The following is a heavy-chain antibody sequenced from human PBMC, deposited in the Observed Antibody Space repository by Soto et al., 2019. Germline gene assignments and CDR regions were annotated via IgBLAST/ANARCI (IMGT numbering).Heavy chain of an antibody. CDR1: GFTFSNAW. J-gene: IGHJ4*02. Sequence: GGSLRLSCAASGFTFSNAWMSWVRQAPGKGLEWVGRIKSKTDGGTTDYAAPVKGRFTISRDDSKNTLYLQMNSLKTEDTAVYYCTTGPFDWLSYYFDYWGQGTLVTVSS. V-gene: IGHV3-15*01. D-gene: IGHD3-9*01. CDR3: TTGPFDWLSYYFDY. CDR2: IKSKTDGGTT.